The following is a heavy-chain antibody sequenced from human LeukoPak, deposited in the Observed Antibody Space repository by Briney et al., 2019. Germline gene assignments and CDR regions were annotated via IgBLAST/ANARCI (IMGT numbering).Heavy chain of an antibody. CDR3: ARTAARRFDY. J-gene: IGHJ4*02. Sequence: ASVKVSCKASGYTFTSYGISWVRQAPGQGLEWMGIINPTGGSTTYAQKFQGRVTMTRDTSTSTVYMELSSLRSDDTAVYFCARTAARRFDYWGQGTLVTVSS. CDR2: INPTGGST. V-gene: IGHV1-46*01. D-gene: IGHD6-6*01. CDR1: GYTFTSYG.